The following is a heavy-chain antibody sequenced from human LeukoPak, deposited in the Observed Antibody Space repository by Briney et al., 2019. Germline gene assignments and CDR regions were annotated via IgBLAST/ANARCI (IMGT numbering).Heavy chain of an antibody. CDR3: AREGYSSGWYLIDY. CDR2: ISSSSSYI. Sequence: GGSLRLSCAASGFTFSSYSMNWVRQAPGKGLEWVSSISSSSSYIFYADSVKGRFTISRDNAKNSLYLQMNSLRAEDTAVYYCAREGYSSGWYLIDYWGQGTLVTVSS. J-gene: IGHJ4*02. CDR1: GFTFSSYS. V-gene: IGHV3-21*04. D-gene: IGHD6-19*01.